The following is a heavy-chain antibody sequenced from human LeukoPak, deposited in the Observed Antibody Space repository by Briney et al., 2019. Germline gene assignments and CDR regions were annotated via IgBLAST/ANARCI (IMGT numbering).Heavy chain of an antibody. D-gene: IGHD1-26*01. Sequence: GGSLRLSCAASGFTFSTYWMHWVRQAPGKGLVWVSRISSDGSTTSYADSVKGRFTISRDNAKNTPYLQMNSLRAEDTAVYYCARGGSGSYYSLDYWGQGTLVTVSS. CDR1: GFTFSTYW. CDR2: ISSDGSTT. J-gene: IGHJ4*02. CDR3: ARGGSGSYYSLDY. V-gene: IGHV3-74*01.